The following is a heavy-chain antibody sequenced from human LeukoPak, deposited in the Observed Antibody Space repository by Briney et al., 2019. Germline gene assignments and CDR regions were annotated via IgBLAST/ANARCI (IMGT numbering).Heavy chain of an antibody. CDR1: GFTFSSYA. D-gene: IGHD3-22*01. J-gene: IGHJ4*02. V-gene: IGHV3-23*01. CDR2: ISGSGGST. Sequence: GGSLRLSCAASGFTFSSYAMSWVRQAPGKGLEWVSAISGSGGSTYYADSVKGRFTISRDNSRNTLYLQFNSLRAEDTAVYYCAKDPYYESSGYYDYWGRGTLVTVPS. CDR3: AKDPYYESSGYYDY.